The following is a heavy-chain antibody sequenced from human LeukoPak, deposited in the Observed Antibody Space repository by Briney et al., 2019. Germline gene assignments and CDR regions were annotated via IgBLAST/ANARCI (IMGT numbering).Heavy chain of an antibody. V-gene: IGHV1-69*13. J-gene: IGHJ6*03. CDR2: IIPIFGTA. Sequence: GASVKVSCKASGGTFSSYAISWVRQAPGQGLEWMGGIIPIFGTANYAQKFQGRVTITADESTSTAYMELSSLRSEDTAVYYCARLGGNYDYYYYYMDVWGKGTTVTVSS. CDR3: ARLGGNYDYYYYYMDV. CDR1: GGTFSSYA. D-gene: IGHD4-11*01.